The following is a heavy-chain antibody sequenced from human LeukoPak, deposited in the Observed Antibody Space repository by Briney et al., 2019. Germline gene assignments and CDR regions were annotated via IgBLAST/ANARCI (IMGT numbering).Heavy chain of an antibody. CDR3: VRDRGTYRPIDY. J-gene: IGHJ4*02. V-gene: IGHV3-21*04. D-gene: IGHD1-26*01. Sequence: GGSLRLSCAASGFTFSSYWMHWVRQAPGKGLVWVSSISYTGTYIYYADSVKGRFTISRDNAQNSLYLQMNSLRAEDTAIYYCVRDRGTYRPIDYWGQGTLVTVSS. CDR2: ISYTGTYI. CDR1: GFTFSSYW.